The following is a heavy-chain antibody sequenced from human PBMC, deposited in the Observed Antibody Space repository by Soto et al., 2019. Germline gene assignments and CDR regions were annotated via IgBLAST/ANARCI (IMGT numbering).Heavy chain of an antibody. CDR1: GGTFSSYA. CDR2: IIPIFGTA. D-gene: IGHD3-22*01. J-gene: IGHJ4*02. Sequence: VASVKVSCKASGGTFSSYAISWVRQAPGQGLEWMGGIIPIFGTANYAQKFQGRVTITADKSTSTAYMELSSLRSDDTAVYYSARKGGDSSGYFDYWGQGTLVTVSS. V-gene: IGHV1-69*06. CDR3: ARKGGDSSGYFDY.